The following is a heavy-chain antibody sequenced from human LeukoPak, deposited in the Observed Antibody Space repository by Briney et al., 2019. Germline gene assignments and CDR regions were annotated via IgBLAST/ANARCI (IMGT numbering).Heavy chain of an antibody. CDR1: GDTLTELS. V-gene: IGHV1-24*01. J-gene: IGHJ4*02. D-gene: IGHD3-10*01. CDR2: FVPEDGET. Sequence: ASVKVSCKLSGDTLTELSMHWVRQSPGEGLEWMGGFVPEDGETIYAQKFQGRVTMTEDTSTDTAYMELSSLRSDDTAVYFCATLPRGHLFDSWGQGTLVTVSS. CDR3: ATLPRGHLFDS.